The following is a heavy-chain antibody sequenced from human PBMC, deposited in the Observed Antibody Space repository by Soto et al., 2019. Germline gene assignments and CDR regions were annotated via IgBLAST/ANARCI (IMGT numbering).Heavy chain of an antibody. Sequence: SETLSLTCTVSGGSITSYYWSWFRQPAGKGLEWIGRMHTSGSSNYNPSLKSRVTMSVDTSKNQFSLKLSSVTAADTAVYYCARSGSYYDSRAFDIWGQGTMV. CDR1: GGSITSYY. D-gene: IGHD1-26*01. V-gene: IGHV4-4*07. CDR2: MHTSGSS. J-gene: IGHJ3*02. CDR3: ARSGSYYDSRAFDI.